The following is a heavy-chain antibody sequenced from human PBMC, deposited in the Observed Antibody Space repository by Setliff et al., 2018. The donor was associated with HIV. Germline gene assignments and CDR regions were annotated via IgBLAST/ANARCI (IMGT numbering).Heavy chain of an antibody. CDR3: AKVQGTWYGGKGTFDY. D-gene: IGHD6-13*01. J-gene: IGHJ4*02. CDR1: GFTFTNYW. Sequence: PGGSLRLSCAASGFTFTNYWMAWIRQAPGRGLEWAAIISNDGGREYYVDSVKGRFTISRDNAKSSLYLQMDSLRVEDTAIYYCAKVQGTWYGGKGTFDYWGQGTLVTGS. V-gene: IGHV3-7*03. CDR2: ISNDGGRE.